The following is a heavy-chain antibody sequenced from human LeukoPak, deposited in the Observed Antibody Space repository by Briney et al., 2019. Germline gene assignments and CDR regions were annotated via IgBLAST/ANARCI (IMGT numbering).Heavy chain of an antibody. CDR1: GYTFTGYY. Sequence: ASVKVSCKTSGYTFTGYYIHWVRQAPGQGLEWMGWINPNSGDTNYAQKFQGRVTMTRDTSISTAYMELSRLRSDDTAVYYCARDPVGSEDYWGQGTLVTVSS. CDR2: INPNSGDT. V-gene: IGHV1-2*02. J-gene: IGHJ4*02. D-gene: IGHD2-15*01. CDR3: ARDPVGSEDY.